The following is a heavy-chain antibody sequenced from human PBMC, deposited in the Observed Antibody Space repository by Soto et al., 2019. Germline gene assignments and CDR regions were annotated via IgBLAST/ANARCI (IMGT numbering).Heavy chain of an antibody. CDR1: GFNFYNVA. CDR3: AKDATRTSGWYYFDC. Sequence: EVQLSESGGGLVHPGGSLRLSCAASGFNFYNVAMGWVRQAPGKGLEWVSVMSYSGDLTYYADSVKGRFTISRDNSKNTLYLQTDSLRADDTAVYYCAKDATRTSGWYYFDCWGQGTLVTVSS. V-gene: IGHV3-23*01. CDR2: MSYSGDLT. D-gene: IGHD6-19*01. J-gene: IGHJ4*02.